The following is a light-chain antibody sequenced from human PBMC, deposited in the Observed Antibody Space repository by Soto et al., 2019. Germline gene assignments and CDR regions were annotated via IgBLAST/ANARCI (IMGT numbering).Light chain of an antibody. Sequence: QSVLTQSPSASGTPGQRVTISCSGSGSNIGSNTVNWYQHLPGTAPKLLIYSNNQRPSGVPDRFSGSKSGTSASLAISGLQSDDEADYYCSAWDDSLSGPVFGGGTQLTVL. CDR1: GSNIGSNT. J-gene: IGLJ7*01. V-gene: IGLV1-44*01. CDR2: SNN. CDR3: SAWDDSLSGPV.